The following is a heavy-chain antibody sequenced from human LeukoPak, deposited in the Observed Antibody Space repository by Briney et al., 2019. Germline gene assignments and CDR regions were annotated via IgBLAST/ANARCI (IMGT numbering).Heavy chain of an antibody. CDR2: MNPNSGNT. V-gene: IGHV1-8*01. CDR3: ARGLVTAIRNFYYYYYYGMDV. Sequence: WASVTVSCKASGYTFTSYDINWVRQATGQGLEWMGWMNPNSGNTGYAQKFQGRVTMTRNTSISTAYMELSSLRSEDTAVYYCARGLVTAIRNFYYYYYYGMDVWGQGTTVTVSS. J-gene: IGHJ6*02. CDR1: GYTFTSYD. D-gene: IGHD2-21*02.